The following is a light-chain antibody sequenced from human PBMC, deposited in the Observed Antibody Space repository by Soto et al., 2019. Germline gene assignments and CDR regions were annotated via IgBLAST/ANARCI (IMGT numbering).Light chain of an antibody. J-gene: IGKJ1*01. V-gene: IGKV3-15*01. CDR2: GAS. CDR3: QQYNDWTRT. Sequence: PVEKVTLSCRASQSVSSSYLTWYQQKPGKAPRLIIYGASTRETGIPARFSGSGSWTEFTLTINSLQSEDFAVYDCQQYNDWTRTFGQGTKVDIK. CDR1: QSVSSSY.